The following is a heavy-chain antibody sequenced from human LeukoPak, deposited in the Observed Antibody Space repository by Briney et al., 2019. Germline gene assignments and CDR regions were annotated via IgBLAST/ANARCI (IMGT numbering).Heavy chain of an antibody. D-gene: IGHD6-13*01. CDR2: IYYSGST. Sequence: SETLSLTCTVSGGPISSYYWSWIRQPPGEGLEWIGYIYYSGSTNYNPSLKSRVTISVDTSKNQVSLKLSSVTAADTAVYYCASTPAIAAAGTLWWFDPWGQGTLVTVSS. CDR3: ASTPAIAAAGTLWWFDP. CDR1: GGPISSYY. V-gene: IGHV4-59*01. J-gene: IGHJ5*02.